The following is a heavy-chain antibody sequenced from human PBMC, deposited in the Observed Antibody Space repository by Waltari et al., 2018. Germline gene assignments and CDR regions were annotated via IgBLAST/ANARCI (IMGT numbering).Heavy chain of an antibody. CDR2: IYASGST. Sequence: QEQLQESGPGLVKPSQTLSLTCTVSGGSISSGSYYWSWIRQPAGKGLEWIGRIYASGSTNYNPSLKSRVTISVDTSKNQFSLKLSSVTAADTAVYYCAREGIAVAGSLGYWGQGTLVTVSS. D-gene: IGHD6-19*01. J-gene: IGHJ4*02. CDR3: AREGIAVAGSLGY. CDR1: GGSISSGSYY. V-gene: IGHV4-61*02.